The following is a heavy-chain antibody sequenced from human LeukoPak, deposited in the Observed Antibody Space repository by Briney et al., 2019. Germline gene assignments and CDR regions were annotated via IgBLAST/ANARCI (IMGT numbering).Heavy chain of an antibody. D-gene: IGHD6-19*01. J-gene: IGHJ4*02. V-gene: IGHV4-59*08. Sequence: PSETLSLTCTASGGSISSYYWSWIRQPPGKGLEWIGYIYDSGSTNYNPSLKSRVTISVDTSRKQFSLKLSSVTAADTAVYYCARSSHPVAGIVVHWGQGSLVTVSS. CDR1: GGSISSYY. CDR3: ARSSHPVAGIVVH. CDR2: IYDSGST.